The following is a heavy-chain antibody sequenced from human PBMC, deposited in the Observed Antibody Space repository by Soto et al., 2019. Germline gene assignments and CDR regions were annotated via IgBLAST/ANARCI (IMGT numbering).Heavy chain of an antibody. V-gene: IGHV1-69*06. CDR2: IIPIFGTA. CDR3: ARDGYSSGWYVSGYYYYYGMDV. D-gene: IGHD6-19*01. CDR1: GGTFSSYA. J-gene: IGHJ6*02. Sequence: AAVKVSCKASGGTFSSYAISWVRQAPGQGLEWMGGIIPIFGTANYAQKFQGRVTITADKSTSTAYMELSSLRSEDTAVYYCARDGYSSGWYVSGYYYYYGMDVWGQGTTVTVSS.